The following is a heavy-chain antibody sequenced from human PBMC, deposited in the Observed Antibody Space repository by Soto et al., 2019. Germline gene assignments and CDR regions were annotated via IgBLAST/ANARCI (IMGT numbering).Heavy chain of an antibody. CDR2: INPNSGGT. J-gene: IGHJ4*02. CDR1: GYTFTGYY. D-gene: IGHD3-10*01. CDR3: ARGREVWFGELLGPDFDY. Sequence: ASVKVSFKASGYTFTGYYMHWVRQAPGQGLEWMGCINPNSGGTNYAQKFQGRVTMTRDTSISTAYMELRRLRSDDTAVYYCARGREVWFGELLGPDFDYWGQGTLVTVSS. V-gene: IGHV1-2*02.